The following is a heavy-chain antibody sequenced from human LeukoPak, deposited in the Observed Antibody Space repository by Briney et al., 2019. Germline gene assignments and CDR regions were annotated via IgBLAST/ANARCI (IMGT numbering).Heavy chain of an antibody. V-gene: IGHV3-74*01. D-gene: IGHD5-12*01. CDR1: GFTFSSYW. CDR3: ARRGYTAYVHDY. J-gene: IGHJ4*02. CDR2: INTDGSRT. Sequence: GGTLRLSCAASGFTFSSYWMHWVCQAPGKGLVWVSRINTDGSRTSYADSVKGRFTISRDNGKKTLYLQMNSLRADDTAVYYCARRGYTAYVHDYWGQGTLVTVSS.